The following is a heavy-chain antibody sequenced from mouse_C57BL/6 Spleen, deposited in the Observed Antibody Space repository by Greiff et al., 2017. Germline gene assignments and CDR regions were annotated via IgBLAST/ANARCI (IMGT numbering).Heavy chain of an antibody. CDR1: GYAFSSSW. Sequence: VQLQQSGPELVKPGASVKISCKASGYAFSSSWMNWVKQRPGKGLEWIGRIYPGDGDTNYNGKFKGKATLTADKSSSTAYMQLSRLTSEDSAVYFCARGGWLRQAMDYWGQGTSVTVSS. V-gene: IGHV1-82*01. CDR2: IYPGDGDT. D-gene: IGHD2-2*01. J-gene: IGHJ4*01. CDR3: ARGGWLRQAMDY.